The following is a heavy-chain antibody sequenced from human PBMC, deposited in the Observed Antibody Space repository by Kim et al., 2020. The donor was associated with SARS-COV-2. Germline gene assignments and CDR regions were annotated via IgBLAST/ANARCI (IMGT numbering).Heavy chain of an antibody. V-gene: IGHV3-23*01. Sequence: GGSLRLSCAASGFTFSSYAMSWVRQAPGKGLEWVSAISGSGGSTYYADSVKGRFTISRDNSKNTLYLQMNSLRAEDTAVYYCAKDLGEGGNYYYGMDVWGQGTTVTVSS. CDR2: ISGSGGST. CDR3: AKDLGEGGNYYYGMDV. J-gene: IGHJ6*02. CDR1: GFTFSSYA. D-gene: IGHD1-1*01.